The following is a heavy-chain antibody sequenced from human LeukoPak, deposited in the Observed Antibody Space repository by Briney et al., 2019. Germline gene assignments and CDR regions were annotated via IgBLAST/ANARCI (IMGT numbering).Heavy chain of an antibody. Sequence: AGGSLRLSCAASGFTFSHFWMSWVRQAPGKGLEWVSVIYSGGSTYYADSVKGRFTISRDNSKNTLYLQMNSLRAEDTAVYYCARDLRSRAHWGQGTLVTVSS. CDR3: ARDLRSRAH. D-gene: IGHD4-17*01. J-gene: IGHJ4*02. CDR2: IYSGGST. V-gene: IGHV3-53*01. CDR1: GFTFSHFW.